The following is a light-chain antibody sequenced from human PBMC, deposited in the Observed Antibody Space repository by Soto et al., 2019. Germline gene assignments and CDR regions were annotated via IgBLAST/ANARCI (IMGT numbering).Light chain of an antibody. J-gene: IGKJ1*01. CDR2: KAS. CDR1: QSISSW. CDR3: QQYNTYPWT. Sequence: DIQLTHSPSTLSASLLDRVTMXRRASQSISSWLAWYQQKPGKAPKLLIYKASSLESGVPSRFSGSGSGTEFTLTISSLQPDDFTTYYCQQYNTYPWTFGQGTKVDIK. V-gene: IGKV1-5*03.